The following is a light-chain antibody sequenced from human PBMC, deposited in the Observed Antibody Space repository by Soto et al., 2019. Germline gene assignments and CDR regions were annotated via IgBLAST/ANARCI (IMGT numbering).Light chain of an antibody. J-gene: IGLJ1*01. CDR3: CSYAGSSTV. Sequence: QSALAQPASVAGAPGQSISISCSGNSSDVGSYTLVSWYQQHPGKAPKLMIYEVSKRPSGVSNRFSGSKSGNTASLTISGLQAEDEADYYCCSYAGSSTVFGTGTKVTVL. CDR2: EVS. CDR1: SSDVGSYTL. V-gene: IGLV2-23*02.